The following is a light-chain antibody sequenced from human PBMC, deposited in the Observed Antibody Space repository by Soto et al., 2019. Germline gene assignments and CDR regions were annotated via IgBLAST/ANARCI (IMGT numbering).Light chain of an antibody. CDR2: KAS. J-gene: IGKJ4*01. Sequence: DIQMTQSPSTLSASVGDRVSINFRASQSISAWLAWYQQKPGKAPRLLIYKASTLEIGVPSRFSGSGSGTEFTLTISSLQPDDFATYYCQQYNSYPLNFGGGTKVDIK. V-gene: IGKV1-5*03. CDR3: QQYNSYPLN. CDR1: QSISAW.